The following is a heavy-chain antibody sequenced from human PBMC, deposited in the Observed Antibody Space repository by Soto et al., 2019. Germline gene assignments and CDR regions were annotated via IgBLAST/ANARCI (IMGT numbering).Heavy chain of an antibody. J-gene: IGHJ6*02. V-gene: IGHV3-30*18. CDR3: AKDLFRMGFGFGPYYAYGMHG. D-gene: IGHD3-3*01. CDR1: GFTFSSYG. CDR2: ISHDGRNQ. Sequence: GGSLRLSCAASGFTFSSYGMHWVRQAPGKGLERMAVISHDGRNQFYADSVKGRFTISRDNANNTLYVEMNSLRAEDTAVYYCAKDLFRMGFGFGPYYAYGMHGWGEGTTVTVS.